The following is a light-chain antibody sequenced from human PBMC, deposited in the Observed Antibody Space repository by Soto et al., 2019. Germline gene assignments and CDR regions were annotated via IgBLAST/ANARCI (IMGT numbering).Light chain of an antibody. Sequence: EIVLTQSPATLSLSPGETATLSCRASQSVSSYLAWYQQKPGQAPRLLIYDASGRATGIPDRFSGSGSGTDFTLAIRRLEPEDFAVYYCHQFGYSPRTFGQGTKVDI. CDR3: HQFGYSPRT. CDR2: DAS. J-gene: IGKJ1*01. CDR1: QSVSSY. V-gene: IGKV3-20*01.